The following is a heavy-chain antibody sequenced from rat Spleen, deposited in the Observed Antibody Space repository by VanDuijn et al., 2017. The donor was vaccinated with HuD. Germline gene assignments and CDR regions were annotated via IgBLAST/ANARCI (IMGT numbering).Heavy chain of an antibody. Sequence: EVQLVESGGGLVQPGRSLKLSCVASGFTFSSYWMYWIRQAPGKGLEWVASITNTGGSTYYPDSVTGRFTISRDNAKSTLYLQMNSLRSEDTATYYCTRTLLTGDVMDAWGQGASVTVSS. V-gene: IGHV5-31*01. CDR3: TRTLLTGDVMDA. D-gene: IGHD1-3*01. CDR2: ITNTGGST. J-gene: IGHJ4*01. CDR1: GFTFSSYW.